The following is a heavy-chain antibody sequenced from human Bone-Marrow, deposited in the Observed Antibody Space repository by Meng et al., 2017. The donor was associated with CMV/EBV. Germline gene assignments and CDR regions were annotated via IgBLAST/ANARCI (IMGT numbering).Heavy chain of an antibody. V-gene: IGHV6-1*01. D-gene: IGHD7-27*01. CDR2: TYYRSKWYN. CDR1: GDSVSSKSAA. Sequence: SCAISGDSVSSKSAAWNWIRQSPSRGLEWLGRTYYRSKWYNDYEVFVQSRISINPGTSKNHFSLQLNSVTPEDTAVYYCARGELGSGKNGFDPWGQGALVTVSS. J-gene: IGHJ5*02. CDR3: ARGELGSGKNGFDP.